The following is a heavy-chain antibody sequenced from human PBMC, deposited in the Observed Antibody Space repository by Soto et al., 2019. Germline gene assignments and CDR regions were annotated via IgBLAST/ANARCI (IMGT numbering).Heavy chain of an antibody. CDR2: ISTFNGNA. CDR3: ARLHGYSSGWYDY. J-gene: IGHJ4*02. Sequence: QVQLVQSGAEVKKPGASVKVSCKAPGYTFSSNGVSWVRQAPGQGLEWMGWISTFNGNAHYAQKFQGRVTMTTDTSTNTAYMELTSLSSDDTAVYYCARLHGYSSGWYDYWGQGTLVTVSS. CDR1: GYTFSSNG. D-gene: IGHD6-19*01. V-gene: IGHV1-18*04.